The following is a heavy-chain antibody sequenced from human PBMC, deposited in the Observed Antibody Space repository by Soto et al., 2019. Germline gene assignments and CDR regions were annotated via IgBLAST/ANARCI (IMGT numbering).Heavy chain of an antibody. J-gene: IGHJ4*02. CDR3: AFGNLSYYFDY. CDR2: IWYDGSDK. V-gene: IGHV3-33*01. Sequence: GGSLRLSCAASGFTFSGFGMHWVRQAPGKGLEWVAIIWYDGSDKYYADSVRGRFTISRDNSKNTLSLQMNSLRAEDTAVYHCAFGNLSYYFDYWGQGTPVTVSS. CDR1: GFTFSGFG. D-gene: IGHD3-16*01.